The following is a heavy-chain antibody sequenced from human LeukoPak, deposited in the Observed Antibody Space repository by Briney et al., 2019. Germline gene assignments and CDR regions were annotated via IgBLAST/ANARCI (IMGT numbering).Heavy chain of an antibody. CDR3: AKVVTGYCSTTSCPFDS. Sequence: GGSLRLSCAASGFTFCSYGMDWVRQAPGKGLEGVAYIRYDGSNKNYADSVKGRFTISRDNSKNTLYLQMSSLRAEDTAVYYCAKVVTGYCSTTSCPFDSWGQGTLVTVSS. CDR2: IRYDGSNK. D-gene: IGHD2-2*01. J-gene: IGHJ4*02. V-gene: IGHV3-30*02. CDR1: GFTFCSYG.